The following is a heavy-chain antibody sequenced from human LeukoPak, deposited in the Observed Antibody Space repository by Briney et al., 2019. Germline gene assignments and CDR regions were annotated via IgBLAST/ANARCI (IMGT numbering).Heavy chain of an antibody. Sequence: GGSPRLSCAASGFTFSSYWMSWVRQAPGKGLEWVANIKQDGSEKYYVDSVKGRFTISRDNAKNSLYLQMNSLRAEDTAVYYCARGRRTEEYYYDSSGYHPSLNYWGQGTLVTVSS. D-gene: IGHD3-22*01. CDR1: GFTFSSYW. J-gene: IGHJ4*02. CDR3: ARGRRTEEYYYDSSGYHPSLNY. CDR2: IKQDGSEK. V-gene: IGHV3-7*01.